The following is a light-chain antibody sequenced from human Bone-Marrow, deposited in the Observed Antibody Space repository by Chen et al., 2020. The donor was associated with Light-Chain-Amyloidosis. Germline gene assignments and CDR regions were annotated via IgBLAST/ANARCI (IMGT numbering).Light chain of an antibody. CDR1: NIGSTS. CDR2: DDS. V-gene: IGLV3-21*02. Sequence: SSVLTQPSPLSVAPGQTATIACGGNNIGSTSVHWYQQTPGQAPLLVVYDDSDRPSGIPERLSGSNSGNTATLTISRVEAGDEADYYCQVWDSLSDQVVFGGGTKLTVL. CDR3: QVWDSLSDQVV. J-gene: IGLJ2*01.